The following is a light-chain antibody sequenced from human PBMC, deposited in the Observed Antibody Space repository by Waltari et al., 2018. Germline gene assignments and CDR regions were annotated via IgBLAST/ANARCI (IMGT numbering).Light chain of an antibody. CDR2: MGS. V-gene: IGKV2-28*01. J-gene: IGKJ2*01. Sequence: DIVMTQSPLSLPVTPGEPASISCRSSQSLLYSPDGHYRLDWYLQKPGQSPRLLIYMGSNRASGVPDRFSGSGSGTDFTLKISRVEAEDVGVYYCMEALQTPPTFGQGTKLEIK. CDR1: QSLLYSPDGHYR. CDR3: MEALQTPPT.